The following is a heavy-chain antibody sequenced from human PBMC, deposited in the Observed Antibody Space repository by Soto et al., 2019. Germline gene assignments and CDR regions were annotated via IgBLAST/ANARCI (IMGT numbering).Heavy chain of an antibody. Sequence: PGGSLRLSCAASGFTFSSYGMHWVRQAPGKGLEWVAVISYDGSNKYYADSVKGRFTISRDNSKNTLYLQMNSLRAEDTAVYYCAKVITMIVVSLPSHWGQGTLVTVSS. CDR2: ISYDGSNK. CDR1: GFTFSSYG. V-gene: IGHV3-30*18. D-gene: IGHD3-22*01. CDR3: AKVITMIVVSLPSH. J-gene: IGHJ1*01.